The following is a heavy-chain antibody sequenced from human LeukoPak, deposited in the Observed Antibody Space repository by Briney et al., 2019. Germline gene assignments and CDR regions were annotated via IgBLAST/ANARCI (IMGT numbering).Heavy chain of an antibody. CDR2: IIPIFGTA. Sequence: SVKVSCKASGGTFSSYAISWVRQAPGQGLEWMGGIIPIFGTANYAQKFQGRVTITADESTSTAYMELSSLRSEDTAVYYCASGSSRDYYYYYYMDVWGKGTTVTVSS. D-gene: IGHD2-2*01. V-gene: IGHV1-69*13. J-gene: IGHJ6*03. CDR1: GGTFSSYA. CDR3: ASGSSRDYYYYYYMDV.